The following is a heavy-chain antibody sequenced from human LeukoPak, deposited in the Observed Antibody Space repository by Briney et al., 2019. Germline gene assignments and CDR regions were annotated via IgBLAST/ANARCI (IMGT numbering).Heavy chain of an antibody. CDR2: IRYDGGNK. CDR3: AKRPDTAMVFDY. J-gene: IGHJ4*02. Sequence: GGSLRLSCAASGFTFSSYGMHWVRQAPGKGLEWVAFIRYDGGNKYYADSVKGRFTISRDNSKNTLYLQMNSLRAEDTAVYYCAKRPDTAMVFDYWGQGTLVTVSS. D-gene: IGHD5-18*01. CDR1: GFTFSSYG. V-gene: IGHV3-30*02.